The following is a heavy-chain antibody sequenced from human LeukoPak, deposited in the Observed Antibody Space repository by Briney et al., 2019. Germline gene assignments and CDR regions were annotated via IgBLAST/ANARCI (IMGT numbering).Heavy chain of an antibody. V-gene: IGHV3-48*01. CDR2: IGTSSTTI. CDR1: GFTFSSYT. Sequence: GGSLRLSCAASGFTFSSYTMNWVRQPPGKGLEWVSNIGTSSTTIYYADSVKGRFTISRDNAENSLYLQMNSLRAEDTAVYYCAKPGLEYDFWSGYYLYYFDYRGQGTLVTVSS. D-gene: IGHD3-3*01. J-gene: IGHJ4*02. CDR3: AKPGLEYDFWSGYYLYYFDY.